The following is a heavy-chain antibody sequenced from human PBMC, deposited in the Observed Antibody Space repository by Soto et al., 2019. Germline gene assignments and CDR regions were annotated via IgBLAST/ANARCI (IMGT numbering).Heavy chain of an antibody. Sequence: PGGSLRLSCAASGFTFSSYGMHWVRQAPGKGLEWVAVIWYDGSNKYYADSVKGRFTISRDNSKNTLYLQMNSLRAEDTAVYYCASPTFRSYGPPKAYGMDVWGQGTTVTVFS. D-gene: IGHD1-26*01. CDR1: GFTFSSYG. V-gene: IGHV3-33*01. CDR2: IWYDGSNK. CDR3: ASPTFRSYGPPKAYGMDV. J-gene: IGHJ6*02.